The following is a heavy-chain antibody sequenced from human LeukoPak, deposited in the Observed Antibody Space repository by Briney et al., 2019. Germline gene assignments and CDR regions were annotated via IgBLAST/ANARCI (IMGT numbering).Heavy chain of an antibody. D-gene: IGHD2-21*02. V-gene: IGHV1-46*01. CDR1: GYTFTSYY. J-gene: IGHJ4*02. CDR2: INPGGGST. CDR3: ARAGSDYCGGDCPKFDY. Sequence: ASVNVSCKASGYTFTSYYMHWVRQAPGQGLEWVGIINPGGGSTSYAQKFQGRVTITRDTSTSTVYMELSSLRSEDTAVYYCARAGSDYCGGDCPKFDYWGQGTLVTVSS.